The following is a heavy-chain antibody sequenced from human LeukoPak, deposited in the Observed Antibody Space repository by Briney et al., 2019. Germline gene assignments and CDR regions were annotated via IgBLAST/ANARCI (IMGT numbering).Heavy chain of an antibody. CDR3: ARGGSGGTY. CDR2: IYYSGDT. CDR1: GGSISPYY. V-gene: IGHV4-59*01. Sequence: SETLSLTCYVSGGSISPYYWSWIRQPPGKGLEWIGYIYYSGDTNYNSSLESRVTISVDTSKNQFSLKLTSVTAADTAVYYCARGGSGGTYWGQGTLVVVSS. D-gene: IGHD1-14*01. J-gene: IGHJ4*02.